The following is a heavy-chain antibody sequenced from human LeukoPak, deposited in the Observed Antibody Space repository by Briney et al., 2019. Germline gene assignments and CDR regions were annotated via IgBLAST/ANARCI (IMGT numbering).Heavy chain of an antibody. CDR3: ARPRGCGSSRCNNFDY. J-gene: IGHJ4*02. Sequence: GGSLRLSCAASGFTFSSYEMNWVRQAPGKGLEWVSYISSSGSTIYYADSVKGRFTISRDNAKNSLYLQMNSLRAEDTAVYYCARPRGCGSSRCNNFDYWGQGTLVTVSS. CDR1: GFTFSSYE. V-gene: IGHV3-48*03. D-gene: IGHD2-2*01. CDR2: ISSSGSTI.